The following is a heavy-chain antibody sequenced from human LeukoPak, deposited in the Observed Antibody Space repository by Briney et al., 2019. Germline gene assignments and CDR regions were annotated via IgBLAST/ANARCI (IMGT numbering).Heavy chain of an antibody. Sequence: PSETLSLTCAVSGYSLSSGYYWGWIRQPPGKGLEWIGSIYHSGSTYYNPSLKSRVTISVDTSKNQFSLKLSSVTAADTAVYYCARIGGYDYVWGSYRSDYWGQGTLVTVSS. J-gene: IGHJ4*02. D-gene: IGHD3-16*02. CDR3: ARIGGYDYVWGSYRSDY. V-gene: IGHV4-38-2*01. CDR1: GYSLSSGYY. CDR2: IYHSGST.